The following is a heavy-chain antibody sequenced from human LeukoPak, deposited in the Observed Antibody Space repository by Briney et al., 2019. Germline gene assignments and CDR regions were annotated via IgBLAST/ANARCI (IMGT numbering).Heavy chain of an antibody. Sequence: ASVKVSCKASGYTFTSYGISWVRQAPGQGLEWMGWISAYNGNTNYAQKLQGRVTMTTDTSTSTAYMELRSLRSDDTAVYYCARDRTSIEDPLRTQTNWFDPWGQGTLVTVSS. CDR2: ISAYNGNT. V-gene: IGHV1-18*01. J-gene: IGHJ5*02. CDR3: ARDRTSIEDPLRTQTNWFDP. CDR1: GYTFTSYG.